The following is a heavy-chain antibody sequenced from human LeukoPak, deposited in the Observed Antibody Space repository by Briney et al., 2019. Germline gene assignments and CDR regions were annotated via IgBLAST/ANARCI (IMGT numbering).Heavy chain of an antibody. CDR1: GFTVSSNY. CDR2: LYSGGNT. D-gene: IGHD3-22*01. J-gene: IGHJ4*02. CDR3: AKGRYESSGFNWAA. Sequence: PGGSLRLSCAASGFTVSSNYMSWVRQAPGKGLEWVSILYSGGNTYYADSVKGRFTISRDNSKNTLYLQMNSLRAEDTAVYYCAKGRYESSGFNWAAWGQGTLDTVSS. V-gene: IGHV3-53*01.